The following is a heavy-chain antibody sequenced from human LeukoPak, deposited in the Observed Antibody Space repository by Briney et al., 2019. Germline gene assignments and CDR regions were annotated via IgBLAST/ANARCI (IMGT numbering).Heavy chain of an antibody. Sequence: SETLSLTCTVSGGSISSGGYYWSWIRQHPGKGLEWIGYIYYSGSTYYNPSLKSRVTISVDTSKNQFSLKLSSVTAADTAVYYCARDTPGVVPAAKGGFDPWGQGTLVTVSS. J-gene: IGHJ5*02. V-gene: IGHV4-31*03. D-gene: IGHD2-2*01. CDR1: GGSISSGGYY. CDR2: IYYSGST. CDR3: ARDTPGVVPAAKGGFDP.